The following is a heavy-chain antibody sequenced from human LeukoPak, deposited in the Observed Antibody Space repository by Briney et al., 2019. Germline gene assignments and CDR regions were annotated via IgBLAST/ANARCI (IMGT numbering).Heavy chain of an antibody. CDR1: GFTFSSYA. D-gene: IGHD3-3*01. CDR3: AREGYDFWSGTTLNWFDP. V-gene: IGHV3-30-3*01. J-gene: IGHJ5*02. CDR2: ISYDGSNK. Sequence: PGGSLRLSCAASGFTFSSYAMHWVRQAPGKGLEWVAVISYDGSNKYYADSVKGRFTISRDNSKNTLYLQMNSLRAEDTAVYYCAREGYDFWSGTTLNWFDPWGQGTLVTVSS.